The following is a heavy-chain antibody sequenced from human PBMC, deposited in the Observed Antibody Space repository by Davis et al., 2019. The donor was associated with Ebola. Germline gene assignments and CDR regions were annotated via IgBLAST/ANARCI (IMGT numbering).Heavy chain of an antibody. J-gene: IGHJ6*02. V-gene: IGHV3-30*18. CDR2: ISPDGSNK. Sequence: GESLKISCAASGFSISNYGMHWVRQAPGNGLQWVATISPDGSNKYYADSVKGRFTISRDNSKNTLYLQMNSLRAEDTAVYYCAKEGLWFGELFYHYYYYGMDVWGQGTTVTVSS. D-gene: IGHD3-10*01. CDR3: AKEGLWFGELFYHYYYYGMDV. CDR1: GFSISNYG.